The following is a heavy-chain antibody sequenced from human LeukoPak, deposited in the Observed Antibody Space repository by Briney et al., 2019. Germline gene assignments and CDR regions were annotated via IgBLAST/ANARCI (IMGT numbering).Heavy chain of an antibody. D-gene: IGHD3-22*01. J-gene: IGHJ4*02. V-gene: IGHV3-21*01. Sequence: PGGSLRLSCAASGFTFSSYSMNWVRQAPGKGLEWVSSISSSSSYIYYADSVKGRFTISRDNAKNSLYLQMNSLRAEDTAVYYCARGHEYYYDSSGYSRADYWGQGTLVTVSS. CDR3: ARGHEYYYDSSGYSRADY. CDR2: ISSSSSYI. CDR1: GFTFSSYS.